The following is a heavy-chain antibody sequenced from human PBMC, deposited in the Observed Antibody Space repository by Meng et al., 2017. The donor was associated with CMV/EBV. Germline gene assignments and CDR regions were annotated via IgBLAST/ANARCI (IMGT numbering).Heavy chain of an antibody. V-gene: IGHV1-69*10. CDR3: ARVPYCSSTSCYLWFDP. J-gene: IGHJ5*02. CDR1: GGTFSSYA. CDR2: IIPILGIA. D-gene: IGHD2-2*01. Sequence: SVKVSCKASGGTFSSYAISWVRQAPGQGLEWMGGIIPILGIANYAQKFQGRVTITADKSTSTAYMELSSLRSKDTAVYYCARVPYCSSTSCYLWFDPWGQGTLVTVSS.